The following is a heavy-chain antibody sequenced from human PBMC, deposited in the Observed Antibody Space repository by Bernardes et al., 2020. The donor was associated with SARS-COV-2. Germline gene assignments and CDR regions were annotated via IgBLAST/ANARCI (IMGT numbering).Heavy chain of an antibody. J-gene: IGHJ6*02. CDR3: ARGGIAANFYYYGMDV. CDR1: GFTVSSKF. CDR2: IYSGGST. V-gene: IGHV3-66*01. D-gene: IGHD6-13*01. Sequence: GGSLRLSCAASGFTVSSKFMSWVRQAPGKGLEWVSVIYSGGSTYYADSVKRRFTISRDNSKNTLYLQMNSLRVEDTAVYYCARGGIAANFYYYGMDVWGQGTTVTVSS.